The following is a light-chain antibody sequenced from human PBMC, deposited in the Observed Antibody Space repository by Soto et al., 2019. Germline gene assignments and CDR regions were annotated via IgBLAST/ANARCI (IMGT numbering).Light chain of an antibody. CDR1: QNIDNY. CDR3: QQTYGTSRT. J-gene: IGKJ1*01. CDR2: SAS. V-gene: IGKV1-39*01. Sequence: DLQMTQSPSPLSASVGDRVTITCRTSQNIDNYLNWYQQKPGKAPRLLIYSASSLQGGVPSRFSGSGSGTDFTLTISSLQPVDFATYYCQQTYGTSRTFGQGTKVEMK.